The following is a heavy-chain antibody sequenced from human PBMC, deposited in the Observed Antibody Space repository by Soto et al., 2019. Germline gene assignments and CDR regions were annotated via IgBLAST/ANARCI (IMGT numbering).Heavy chain of an antibody. V-gene: IGHV3-30*18. CDR2: ISYDGSNI. Sequence: GGSLRLSCAASGFSFSTFDMHWVRQAPGKGLEWVAVISYDGSNIYYADSVKGRFTISRDNSKNTLYLEMNTLRPEDTALYYCAKVRLEWSLAFEHWGRGTLVTVSS. D-gene: IGHD3-3*01. J-gene: IGHJ4*02. CDR1: GFSFSTFD. CDR3: AKVRLEWSLAFEH.